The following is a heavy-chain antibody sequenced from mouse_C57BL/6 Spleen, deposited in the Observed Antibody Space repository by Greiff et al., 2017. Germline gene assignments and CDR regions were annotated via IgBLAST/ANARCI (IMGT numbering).Heavy chain of an antibody. CDR1: GYTFTSYW. D-gene: IGHD3-3*01. CDR2: IDPSDSYT. J-gene: IGHJ3*01. V-gene: IGHV1-69*01. Sequence: VQLQQPGAELVMPGASVKLSCKASGYTFTSYWMHWVKQRPGQGLEWIGEIDPSDSYTNYNQKFKGKSTLTVDKSSSTAYMQLSSRTSEDSAVYYCAREGLAGAWFAYWGQGTLVTVSA. CDR3: AREGLAGAWFAY.